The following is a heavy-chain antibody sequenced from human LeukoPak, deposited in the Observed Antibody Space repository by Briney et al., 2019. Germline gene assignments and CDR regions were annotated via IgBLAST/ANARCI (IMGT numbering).Heavy chain of an antibody. CDR3: AKGYDDHGDYFDY. D-gene: IGHD3-16*01. CDR1: GFTFDDYA. CDR2: ISWNSGSI. J-gene: IGHJ4*02. Sequence: GGSLRLSCAASGFTFDDYAMHWVRQAPGKGLEWASGISWNSGSIGYADSVKGRFTISRDNAKNSLYLQMNSLRAEDTALYYCAKGYDDHGDYFDYWGQGTLVTVSS. V-gene: IGHV3-9*01.